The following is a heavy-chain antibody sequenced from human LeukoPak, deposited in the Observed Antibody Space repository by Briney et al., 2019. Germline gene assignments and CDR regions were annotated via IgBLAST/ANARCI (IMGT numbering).Heavy chain of an antibody. D-gene: IGHD7-27*01. Sequence: SETLSLTCTVSGGSISSSSYYWGWIRQPPGKGLEWIGSIYYSGSTYYNPSLKSRATISVDTSKNQFSLKLSSVTAADTAVYYCARVAGDPIYYYYYMDVWGKGTTVTVSS. CDR3: ARVAGDPIYYYYYMDV. CDR2: IYYSGST. CDR1: GGSISSSSYY. J-gene: IGHJ6*03. V-gene: IGHV4-39*01.